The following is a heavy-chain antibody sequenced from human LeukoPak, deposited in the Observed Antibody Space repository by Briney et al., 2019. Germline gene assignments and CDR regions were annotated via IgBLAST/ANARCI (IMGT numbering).Heavy chain of an antibody. V-gene: IGHV3-53*01. D-gene: IGHD3-16*02. CDR3: ARDYVWGSYRYNAFHM. J-gene: IGHJ3*02. Sequence: PGGSLRLSCAASGFTVSSNYMSWVRQAPGKGLEWVSIIYSGGSTYYADSVKGRFTISRDNPKNALYLQMNSLRAEDTAVYYCARDYVWGSYRYNAFHMWGQGTKVTVSS. CDR1: GFTVSSNY. CDR2: IYSGGST.